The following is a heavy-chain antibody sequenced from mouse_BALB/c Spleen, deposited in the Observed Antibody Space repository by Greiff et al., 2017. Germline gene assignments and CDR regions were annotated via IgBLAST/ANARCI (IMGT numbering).Heavy chain of an antibody. Sequence: EVQVVESGGGLVKPGGSLKLSCAASGFTFSDYYMYWVRQTPEKRLEWVATISDGGSYTYYPDSVKGRFTISRDNAKNNLYLQMSSLKSEDTAMYYCARDIYYRYDGDAMDYWGQGTSVTVSS. CDR1: GFTFSDYY. D-gene: IGHD2-14*01. J-gene: IGHJ4*01. CDR2: ISDGGSYT. V-gene: IGHV5-4*02. CDR3: ARDIYYRYDGDAMDY.